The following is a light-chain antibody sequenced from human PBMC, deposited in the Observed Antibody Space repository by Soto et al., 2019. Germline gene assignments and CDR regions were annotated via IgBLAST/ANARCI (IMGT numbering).Light chain of an antibody. CDR2: NAF. CDR1: QSVRDSR. V-gene: IGKV3-20*01. Sequence: EIVLTQSPGTLSLSPGERATLSCRASQSVRDSRFAWYQQKPGQGPRLLIYNAFSRVTGIPDRFSGSGSGTDFTLTISRLEPEDFAVYYCQQYGVSPMYTFGQGTKLEVK. J-gene: IGKJ2*01. CDR3: QQYGVSPMYT.